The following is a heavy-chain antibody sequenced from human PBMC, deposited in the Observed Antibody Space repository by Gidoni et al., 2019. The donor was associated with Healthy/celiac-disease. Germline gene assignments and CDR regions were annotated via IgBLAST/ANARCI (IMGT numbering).Heavy chain of an antibody. CDR1: GSSFTSYW. D-gene: IGHD3-3*01. CDR3: ARRYYDFWSALPSSWYYFDY. Sequence: EVQLVQSGAEVKKPGESLKISCKGSGSSFTSYWIGWVRQMPGKGLEWMGIIYPGDSDTRYSPSFQGQVTISADKSISTAYLQWSSLKASDTAMYYCARRYYDFWSALPSSWYYFDYWGQGTLVTVSS. V-gene: IGHV5-51*01. CDR2: IYPGDSDT. J-gene: IGHJ4*02.